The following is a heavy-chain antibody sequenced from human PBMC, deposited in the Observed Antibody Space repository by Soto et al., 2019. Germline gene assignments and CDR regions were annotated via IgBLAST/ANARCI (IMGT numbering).Heavy chain of an antibody. Sequence: PSETLSLTCTVSGGSIISSSYYWGLIRQPPGKGLEWIGSIYYSGSTYYNPSLKSRVTISVDTSKNQFSLKLSSVTAADTAVYYCARQPLITPGPSSTSFLKGGGFDYWGQGTLVTVSS. V-gene: IGHV4-39*01. CDR3: ARQPLITPGPSSTSFLKGGGFDY. D-gene: IGHD2-2*01. CDR1: GGSIISSSYY. CDR2: IYYSGST. J-gene: IGHJ4*02.